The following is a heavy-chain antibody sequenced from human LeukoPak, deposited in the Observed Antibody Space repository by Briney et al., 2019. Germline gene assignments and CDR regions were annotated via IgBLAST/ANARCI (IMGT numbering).Heavy chain of an antibody. Sequence: ETSETLSLTCAVYGGSFSGYYWSWIRQHPGKGLEWIGYIYYSGSTYYNPSLKSRVTISVDTSKNQFSLKLSSVTAADTAVYYCALKRAAAVDYWGQGTLVTVSS. CDR3: ALKRAAAVDY. CDR2: IYYSGST. J-gene: IGHJ4*02. CDR1: GGSFSGYY. D-gene: IGHD6-13*01. V-gene: IGHV4-31*11.